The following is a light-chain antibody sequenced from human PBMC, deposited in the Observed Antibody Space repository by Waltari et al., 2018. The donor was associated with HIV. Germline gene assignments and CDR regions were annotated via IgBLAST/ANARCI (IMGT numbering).Light chain of an antibody. CDR3: ATWDSSLSAVV. Sequence: QSVLTQPPTVSAAPGQKVTISCSGSSSNIGSNYVSWYQQLPGTAPKFLIYDNTKRPSGIPDRFSGSKSGTSATLGITGLRTGDEADYYCATWDSSLSAVVFGGGTKLTVL. CDR1: SSNIGSNY. J-gene: IGLJ2*01. V-gene: IGLV1-51*01. CDR2: DNT.